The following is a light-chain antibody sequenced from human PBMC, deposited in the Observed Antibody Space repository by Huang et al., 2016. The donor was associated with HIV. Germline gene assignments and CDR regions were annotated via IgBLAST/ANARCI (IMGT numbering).Light chain of an antibody. CDR3: QQRFSTMIT. CDR1: QNVNTY. Sequence: DIQMTQSPPSLSASVGDSVTIACRASQNVNTYLNWYQQKPGQAPRLLIFAASRLRSGLPSRFSGSGSGTEFTLTISSLQLEDFATYYCQQRFSTMITFGQGTRLDIK. J-gene: IGKJ5*01. V-gene: IGKV1-39*01. CDR2: AAS.